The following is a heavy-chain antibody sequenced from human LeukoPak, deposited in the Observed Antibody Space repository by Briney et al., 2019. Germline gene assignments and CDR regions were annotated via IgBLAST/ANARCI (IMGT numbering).Heavy chain of an antibody. Sequence: SETLSLTCTVSGGSISSYYWSWIRQPPGKGLEWIGYIYYSGSTNYNPSLKSRVTISVDTSKNQFSLKLSSVTAADTAVYYCARTLRYPWPAAITWFDPWGQGTLVTVSS. CDR1: GGSISSYY. J-gene: IGHJ5*02. D-gene: IGHD2-2*01. V-gene: IGHV4-59*01. CDR2: IYYSGST. CDR3: ARTLRYPWPAAITWFDP.